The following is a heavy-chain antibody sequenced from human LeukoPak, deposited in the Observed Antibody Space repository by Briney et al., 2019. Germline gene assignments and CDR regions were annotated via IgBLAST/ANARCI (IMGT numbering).Heavy chain of an antibody. CDR2: IYTSGST. J-gene: IGHJ5*02. V-gene: IGHV4-4*07. D-gene: IGHD2-15*01. Sequence: PSETLSLTCTVSGGSISSYYWSWIRQPAGKGLEWIGRIYTSGSTNYNPSLKSRVTMSVDTSKNQFSLKLSSVTAADTAVYYCARQSDCSGGSCYGRWFDPWGQGTLVTVSS. CDR1: GGSISSYY. CDR3: ARQSDCSGGSCYGRWFDP.